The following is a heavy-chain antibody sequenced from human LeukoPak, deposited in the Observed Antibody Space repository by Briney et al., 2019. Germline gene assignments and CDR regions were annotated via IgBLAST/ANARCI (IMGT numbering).Heavy chain of an antibody. Sequence: GGSLRLSCAASGFNFSTYWMTWVRQAPGKGLEWVANIKKGGSEKYYADSVQGRFTISRDNAKNSLSLQMNSLRAEDTAVYYCARIVVVAENWFDPWGQGTLVTVSS. V-gene: IGHV3-7*01. J-gene: IGHJ5*02. D-gene: IGHD2-15*01. CDR2: IKKGGSEK. CDR1: GFNFSTYW. CDR3: ARIVVVAENWFDP.